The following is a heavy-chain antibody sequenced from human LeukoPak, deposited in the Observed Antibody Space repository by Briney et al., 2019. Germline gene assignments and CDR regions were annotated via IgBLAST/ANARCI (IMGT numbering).Heavy chain of an antibody. CDR3: AGERGTIRRHSSGQRAPLDY. CDR1: GYTFTSYY. V-gene: IGHV1-46*01. CDR2: INPSGGST. Sequence: ASVKLSCKASGYTFTSYYMHWVRQAPRQGLEWMGIINPSGGSTSYAQKFQGRVTMTRDTSTSTVYMQMSSLRSEDTAAYYCAGERGTIRRHSSGQRAPLDYWGQGTLVTVSS. J-gene: IGHJ4*01. D-gene: IGHD3-22*01.